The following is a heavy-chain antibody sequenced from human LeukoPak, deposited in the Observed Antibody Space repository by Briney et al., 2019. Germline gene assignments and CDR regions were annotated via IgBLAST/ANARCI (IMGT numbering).Heavy chain of an antibody. CDR3: AKGDYGGPTDAFDI. J-gene: IGHJ3*02. CDR1: GSTFDDYA. D-gene: IGHD4-23*01. CDR2: ISWNSGSI. V-gene: IGHV3-9*01. Sequence: GRSLRLSCAASGSTFDDYAMHWVRQAPGKGLEWVSGISWNSGSIGYADSVKGRFTISRDNAKNSLYLQMNSLRAEDTALYYCAKGDYGGPTDAFDIWGQGTMVTVSS.